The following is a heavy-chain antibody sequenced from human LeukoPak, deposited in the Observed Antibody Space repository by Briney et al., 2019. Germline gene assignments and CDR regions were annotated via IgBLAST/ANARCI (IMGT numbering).Heavy chain of an antibody. CDR3: ARDRMSIAARPDAFDI. CDR2: ISYDGNTK. CDR1: GLTFSNFP. D-gene: IGHD6-6*01. Sequence: PGGSLRLSCAATGLTFSNFPMHWVRQAPGKGLEWVAVISYDGNTKYYADSVKGRFAITRDNSKNTLFLQMNSLRAEDTAVYYCARDRMSIAARPDAFDIWGQGTMVTVSS. V-gene: IGHV3-30*09. J-gene: IGHJ3*02.